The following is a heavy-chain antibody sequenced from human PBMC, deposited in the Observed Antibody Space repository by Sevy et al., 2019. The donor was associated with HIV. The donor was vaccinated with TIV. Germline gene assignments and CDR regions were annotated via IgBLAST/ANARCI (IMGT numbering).Heavy chain of an antibody. J-gene: IGHJ4*02. CDR3: ARRNPYYYDSSGYYYEFNYDY. CDR2: ISAYNGNT. V-gene: IGHV1-18*01. CDR1: GYTFTSYG. Sequence: VSVKVSCKASGYTFTSYGISWVRQAPGQGLEWMGWISAYNGNTNYAQKLQGRVTMTTDTSTSTAYMELRSLRSDDTAVYYCARRNPYYYDSSGYYYEFNYDYWGQGTLVTVSS. D-gene: IGHD3-22*01.